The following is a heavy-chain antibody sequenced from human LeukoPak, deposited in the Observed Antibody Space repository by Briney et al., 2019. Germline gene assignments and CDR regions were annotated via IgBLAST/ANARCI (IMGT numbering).Heavy chain of an antibody. D-gene: IGHD6-13*01. CDR1: GFTFSSYA. Sequence: GGSLRLSCAASGFTFSSYAMSWVRQAPGKGLEWVSVIYSGGSTYYADSVKGRFTISRDNSKNTLYLQMNSLRAEDTAVYYCARFPPDYSSSWFDYWGQGTLVTVSS. CDR2: IYSGGST. V-gene: IGHV3-53*01. J-gene: IGHJ5*01. CDR3: ARFPPDYSSSWFDY.